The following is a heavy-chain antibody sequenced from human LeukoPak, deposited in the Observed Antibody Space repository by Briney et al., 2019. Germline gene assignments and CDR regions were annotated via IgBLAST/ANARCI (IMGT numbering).Heavy chain of an antibody. CDR3: AKGRTNDY. CDR1: GFTFSTYA. V-gene: IGHV3-23*01. Sequence: GGSLRLSCAASGFTFSTYAMSWVRQTPERGLEWISAISDTGGNTFYADSVKGRFTISRDNSKNTLYLQMNSLRAEDTAIYYCAKGRTNDYWGQGTLVTVSS. J-gene: IGHJ4*02. CDR2: ISDTGGNT. D-gene: IGHD1/OR15-1a*01.